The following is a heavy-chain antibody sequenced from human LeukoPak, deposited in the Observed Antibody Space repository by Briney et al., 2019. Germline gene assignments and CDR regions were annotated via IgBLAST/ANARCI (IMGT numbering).Heavy chain of an antibody. CDR1: SGSISYYY. CDR2: IYYSGTT. V-gene: IGHV4-59*01. CDR3: AREDPQTTVPEGMDV. J-gene: IGHJ6*02. Sequence: SETLSLTCTVSSGSISYYYWRWIRQSPGGGREWIGYIYYSGTTNYNPSLKSRVTISVDTSKNQFSLQLRSVTAADTAVYYCAREDPQTTVPEGMDVWGQGTTVTVSS. D-gene: IGHD4-17*01.